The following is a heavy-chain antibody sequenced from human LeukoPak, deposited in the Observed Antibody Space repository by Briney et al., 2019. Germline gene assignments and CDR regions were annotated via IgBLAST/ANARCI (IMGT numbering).Heavy chain of an antibody. CDR1: GFTFSSYA. CDR2: ISYDGSNK. D-gene: IGHD5-12*01. V-gene: IGHV3-30-3*01. Sequence: PGGSLRLSCAASGFTFSSYAMHWVRQAPGKGLEWVAVISYDGSNKYYADSVKGRFTISRDNSKNTLYLQMNSLRAEDTAVYYCARDYDSYFDYWGQGTLVTVSS. J-gene: IGHJ4*02. CDR3: ARDYDSYFDY.